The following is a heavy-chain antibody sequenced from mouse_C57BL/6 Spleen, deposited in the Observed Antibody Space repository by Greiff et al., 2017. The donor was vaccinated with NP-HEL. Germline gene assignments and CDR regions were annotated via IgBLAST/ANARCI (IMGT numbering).Heavy chain of an antibody. J-gene: IGHJ3*01. CDR1: GFTFSSYA. CDR3: ARDPHYYGSSAWFAY. V-gene: IGHV5-4*01. Sequence: EVKLMESGGGLVKPGGSLKLSCAASGFTFSSYAMSWVRQTPEKRLEWVATISDGGSYTNYPDNVKGRFTISRDNATNNLYLQMRHLKSEETAMYYCARDPHYYGSSAWFAYWGQGTLVTVSA. D-gene: IGHD1-1*01. CDR2: ISDGGSYT.